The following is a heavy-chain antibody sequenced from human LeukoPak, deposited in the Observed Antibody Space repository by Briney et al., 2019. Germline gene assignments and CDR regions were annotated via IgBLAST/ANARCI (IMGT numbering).Heavy chain of an antibody. CDR1: GGSVSSGSYY. Sequence: SETLSLTCTVSGGSVSSGSYYWSWIRQPPGKGLEWIGYIYYSGSINYNPSLKSRVTISVDTSKNQFSLKLSSVTAADTAVYYCARLVYYYGMDVWGQGTTVTVSS. V-gene: IGHV4-61*01. J-gene: IGHJ6*02. CDR2: IYYSGSI. CDR3: ARLVYYYGMDV.